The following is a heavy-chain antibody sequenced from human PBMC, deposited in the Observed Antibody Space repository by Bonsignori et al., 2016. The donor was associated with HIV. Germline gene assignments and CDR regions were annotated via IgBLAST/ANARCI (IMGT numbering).Heavy chain of an antibody. CDR2: IYSTGST. Sequence: WIRQPPGKGLEWIGRIYSTGSTNYNPSLKSRVTMSGDTSKNQISLKLSSVTAADTAVYYCAREVTSYDLLAASYINKGSFNYWGQGTLVTVSS. J-gene: IGHJ4*02. V-gene: IGHV4-4*07. CDR3: AREVTSYDLLAASYINKGSFNY. D-gene: IGHD3-9*01.